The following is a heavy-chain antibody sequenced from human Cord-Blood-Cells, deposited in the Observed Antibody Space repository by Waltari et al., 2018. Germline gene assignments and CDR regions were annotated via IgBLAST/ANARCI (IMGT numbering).Heavy chain of an antibody. D-gene: IGHD3-3*01. V-gene: IGHV1-8*01. CDR2: MNPNSGNT. Sequence: QVQLVQSGAEVKKPGASVKFSCKASGYTFTSYDLNWLRQATGQGLEWMGWMNPNSGNTGYAQKFQGRVTMTRNTSISTAYMELSSLRSEDTAVYYCARSFWSGYYTYYYYGMDVWGQGTTVTVSS. CDR3: ARSFWSGYYTYYYYGMDV. J-gene: IGHJ6*02. CDR1: GYTFTSYD.